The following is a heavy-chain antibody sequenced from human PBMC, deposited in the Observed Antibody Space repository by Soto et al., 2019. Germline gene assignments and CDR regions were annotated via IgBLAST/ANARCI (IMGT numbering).Heavy chain of an antibody. Sequence: PSQTLSLTCAISGDSVSSNSAAWNWIRQSPSRGLEWLGRTYYRSKWYNDYAVSVKSRITINPDTSKNQFSLQLNSVTPEDTAVYYCARDRMVRGVTHYYYYGMDVWGQGTTVTVSS. CDR2: TYYRSKWYN. J-gene: IGHJ6*02. V-gene: IGHV6-1*01. D-gene: IGHD3-10*01. CDR1: GDSVSSNSAA. CDR3: ARDRMVRGVTHYYYYGMDV.